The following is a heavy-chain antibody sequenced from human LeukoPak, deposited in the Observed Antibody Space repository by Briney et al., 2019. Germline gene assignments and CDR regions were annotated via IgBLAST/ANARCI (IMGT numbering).Heavy chain of an antibody. CDR1: GFIFSSSV. D-gene: IGHD6-6*01. J-gene: IGHJ4*02. V-gene: IGHV3-30*04. CDR2: ISHDGGNK. CDR3: ARVVVSSSSDYFDY. Sequence: GGSLRLSCAASGFIFSSSVMHWVRQAPGKGLEWVAVISHDGGNKYYADSVKGRSTISRDNSKNTLYLQMNSPRAEDTAVYYCARVVVSSSSDYFDYWGQGTLVTVSS.